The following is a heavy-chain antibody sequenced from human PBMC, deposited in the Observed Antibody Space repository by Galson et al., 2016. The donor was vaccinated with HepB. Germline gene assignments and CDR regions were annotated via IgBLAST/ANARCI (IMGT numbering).Heavy chain of an antibody. J-gene: IGHJ4*01. CDR1: GVSISTNVYY. CDR2: MHSSGTT. V-gene: IGHV4-39*01. CDR3: PTLPSQHFDT. Sequence: ETLSLTCSVSGVSISTNVYYWDWIRQSPGEGLQWIGNMHSSGTTYYNPSLRSRVSISVDTSKNQFSLHLKSVTAADTGVYFCPTLPSQHFDTWGRGTLVTVST.